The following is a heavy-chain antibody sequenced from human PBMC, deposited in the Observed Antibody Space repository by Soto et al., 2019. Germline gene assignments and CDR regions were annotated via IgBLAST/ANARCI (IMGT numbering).Heavy chain of an antibody. CDR3: ARQLYSGYDLSDYYYYMDV. CDR1: GGSISSSSYY. V-gene: IGHV4-39*01. CDR2: IYYSGST. Sequence: SETLSLTCTVSGGSISSSSYYWGWIRQPPGKGLEWIGSIYYSGSTYYNPSLKSRVTISVDTSKNQFSLKLCSVTAAETAVYYCARQLYSGYDLSDYYYYMDVWGKGTTVTVSS. D-gene: IGHD5-12*01. J-gene: IGHJ6*03.